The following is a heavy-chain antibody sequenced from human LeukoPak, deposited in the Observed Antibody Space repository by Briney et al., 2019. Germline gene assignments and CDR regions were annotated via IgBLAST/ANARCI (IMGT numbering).Heavy chain of an antibody. V-gene: IGHV4-39*01. CDR3: ARSIAAAGTGYFQH. D-gene: IGHD6-13*01. J-gene: IGHJ1*01. Sequence: SSETLSLTCTVSGGSISSSSYYWGWIRQPPGKGLEWIGSIYYSGSTYYNPSLKSRVTISVDTSKNQFSLKLSSVTAADTAVYYCARSIAAAGTGYFQHWGQGTLVTVSS. CDR1: GGSISSSSYY. CDR2: IYYSGST.